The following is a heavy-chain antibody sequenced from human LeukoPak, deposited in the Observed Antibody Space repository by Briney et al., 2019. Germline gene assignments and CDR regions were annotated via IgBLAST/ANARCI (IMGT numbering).Heavy chain of an antibody. D-gene: IGHD3-3*01. J-gene: IGHJ6*02. CDR2: INPNSGGT. V-gene: IGHV1-2*02. Sequence: ASVKVSCKASGYIFTGHYMHWVRQAPGQGLEYMGWINPNSGGTHFAQKFQGRVTMTRDTSISTAYMELSGLRSDDTAIYYCARAQPIIGYQYYGIDVWGQGTTVTVSS. CDR1: GYIFTGHY. CDR3: ARAQPIIGYQYYGIDV.